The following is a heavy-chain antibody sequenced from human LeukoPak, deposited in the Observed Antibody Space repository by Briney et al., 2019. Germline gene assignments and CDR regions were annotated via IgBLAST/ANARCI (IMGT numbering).Heavy chain of an antibody. CDR2: IYYSGST. CDR1: GGSISSYY. CDR3: ARDLYIGTPLGYYGMDV. Sequence: SETLSFTCTVSGGSISSYYWSWIRQPPGKGLEWIGYIYYSGSTNYNPSLKSRVTISVDTSKNQFSLKLSSVTAADTAVYYCARDLYIGTPLGYYGMDVWGQGTTVTVSS. J-gene: IGHJ6*02. D-gene: IGHD3-16*01. V-gene: IGHV4-59*01.